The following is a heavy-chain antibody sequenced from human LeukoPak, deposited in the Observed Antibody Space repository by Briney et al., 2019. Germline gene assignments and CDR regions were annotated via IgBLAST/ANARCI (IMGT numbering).Heavy chain of an antibody. J-gene: IGHJ4*02. V-gene: IGHV4-4*02. CDR3: SRESGAFSPFGY. CDR1: GGSISSTNR. D-gene: IGHD1-26*01. CDR2: ISLSGLT. Sequence: KSSQTLSLTCGVSGGSISSTNRWSWVRQPPGQGQEWIGEISLSGLTNYNPSLKSRVTMSLDKSKNHLSLNLTSVTAADTAVYYCSRESGAFSPFGYWGQGTLVTVSS.